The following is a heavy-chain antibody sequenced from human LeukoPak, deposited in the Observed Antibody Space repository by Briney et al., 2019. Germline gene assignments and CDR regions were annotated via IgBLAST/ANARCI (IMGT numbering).Heavy chain of an antibody. Sequence: VQPGGSLGLSCAASGFTFSIYWMQWVRQAPGKGLVWVSRIESDGSSTSYADSVKGRFTISRDNAKNTLYLQMNSLGAEDTAMYYCASPPHLRGWGQGTLVTVSS. CDR3: ASPPHLRG. CDR1: GFTFSIYW. J-gene: IGHJ4*02. CDR2: IESDGSST. V-gene: IGHV3-74*01.